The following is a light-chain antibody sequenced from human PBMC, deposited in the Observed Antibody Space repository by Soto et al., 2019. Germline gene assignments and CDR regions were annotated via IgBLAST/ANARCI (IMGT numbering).Light chain of an antibody. Sequence: EIVMTQSPATLSVSPGERATLSCSATQRVSSSCLAWYQQKPGQAHRLLIYGASSRATGIPDRFSGSGSGTDFTLTISRLEPEDFEVYYCQQYGSSPWTFGQGTKVDIK. CDR1: QRVSSSC. J-gene: IGKJ1*01. CDR2: GAS. CDR3: QQYGSSPWT. V-gene: IGKV3-20*01.